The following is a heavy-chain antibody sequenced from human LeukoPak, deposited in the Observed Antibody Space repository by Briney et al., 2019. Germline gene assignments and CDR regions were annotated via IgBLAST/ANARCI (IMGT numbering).Heavy chain of an antibody. V-gene: IGHV1-2*06. CDR3: ARDWDYYYDSSGYLDS. D-gene: IGHD3-22*01. CDR1: GYTFTGYY. J-gene: IGHJ4*02. Sequence: ASVKVSCKASGYTFTGYYMHWVRQAPGQGLEWMGRINPNSGGTNYAQKFQGRVTMTRDTSISTAYMELSRLRSDDTAVYYCARDWDYYYDSSGYLDSWGQGTLVTASS. CDR2: INPNSGGT.